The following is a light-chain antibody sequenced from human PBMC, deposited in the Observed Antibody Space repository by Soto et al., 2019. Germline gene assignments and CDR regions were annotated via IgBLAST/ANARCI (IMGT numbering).Light chain of an antibody. CDR3: QQYSTALT. Sequence: EILMTQSPATLSVSPGERVILSCRASQSVGSTLAWYQQKPGQAPRLLIRGASTGATGVPARFSGSGSGTEFTLTNSSLQYEDFAVYCCQQYSTALTFGGGTTLEIK. CDR2: GAS. V-gene: IGKV3-15*01. CDR1: QSVGST. J-gene: IGKJ4*02.